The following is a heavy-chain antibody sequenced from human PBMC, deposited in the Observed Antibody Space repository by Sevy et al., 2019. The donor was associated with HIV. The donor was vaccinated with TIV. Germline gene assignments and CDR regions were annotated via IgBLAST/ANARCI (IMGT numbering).Heavy chain of an antibody. D-gene: IGHD3-10*01. J-gene: IGHJ4*02. CDR3: ARAQGVLLWFGEFPL. CDR1: AFTFSSYA. Sequence: GESLKVSCAASAFTFSSYAMHWVRQAPGKGLEWVAVISYDGNDKDYADSMKGRFTISRDNSKNTLYLQMNSLRIEDTAVYYCARAQGVLLWFGEFPLWGPGTLVTVSS. V-gene: IGHV3-30*04. CDR2: ISYDGNDK.